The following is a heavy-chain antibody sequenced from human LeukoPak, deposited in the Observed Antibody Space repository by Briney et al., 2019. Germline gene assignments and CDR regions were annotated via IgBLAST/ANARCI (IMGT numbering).Heavy chain of an antibody. J-gene: IGHJ4*02. V-gene: IGHV3-30*18. CDR1: RFTFSYFA. Sequence: PGGSLRLSRAASRFTFSYFAMHWVRQAPGKGLEWVAVLSDDGSNKFYADSVKGRFTISRDNSKNTLYLQMNSLRAEDTAFYYCAKDPHSSSWYYFDSWGQGTLVTVSS. CDR2: LSDDGSNK. D-gene: IGHD6-13*01. CDR3: AKDPHSSSWYYFDS.